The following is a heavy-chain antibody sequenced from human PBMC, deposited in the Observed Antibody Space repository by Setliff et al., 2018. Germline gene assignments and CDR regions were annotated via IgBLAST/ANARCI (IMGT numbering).Heavy chain of an antibody. CDR3: ARVPNFWSGYLDY. J-gene: IGHJ4*02. CDR1: GGSISISGYY. V-gene: IGHV4-31*03. CDR2: IYYSGSA. Sequence: PSETLSLTCTVSGGSISISGYYWTWIHQHPGKGLEWIGYIYYSGSAYYNPSLKSRVSISVDTSKNQFSLKLSSVTAADTAVYYCARVPNFWSGYLDYWGQGTLVTVSS. D-gene: IGHD3-3*01.